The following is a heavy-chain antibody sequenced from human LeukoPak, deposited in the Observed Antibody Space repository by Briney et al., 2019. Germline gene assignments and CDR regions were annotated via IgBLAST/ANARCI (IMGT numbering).Heavy chain of an antibody. CDR3: ARTLPGGDYVWGSYP. CDR1: GGSISSYY. J-gene: IGHJ5*02. D-gene: IGHD3-16*01. CDR2: IYYSGST. Sequence: SETLSLTCTVSGGSISSYYWSWIRQPPGKGLEWIGYIYYSGSTNYNPSLKSRVTISVDTSKNQFSLKLSSVTAADTAVYYCARTLPGGDYVWGSYPWSQGTLVTVSS. V-gene: IGHV4-59*01.